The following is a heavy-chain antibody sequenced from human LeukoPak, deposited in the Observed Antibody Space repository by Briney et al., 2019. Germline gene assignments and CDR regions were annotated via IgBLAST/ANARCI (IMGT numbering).Heavy chain of an antibody. CDR2: IYSGGSA. CDR3: ASCSGDSCYSLAY. CDR1: GFTVSSNY. Sequence: PGGSPRLSCAASGFTVSSNYMSWVRQAPGKGLEWASIIYSGGSAYYADSVKGRFTTSRDNSKNTLYLQMNSLRAEDTAVYYCASCSGDSCYSLAYWGQGTLVTVSS. D-gene: IGHD2-15*01. V-gene: IGHV3-53*01. J-gene: IGHJ4*02.